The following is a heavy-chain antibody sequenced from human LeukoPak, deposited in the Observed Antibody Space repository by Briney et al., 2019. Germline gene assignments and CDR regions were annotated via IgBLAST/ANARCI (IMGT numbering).Heavy chain of an antibody. CDR1: GYTFTSYY. CDR2: INPSGGST. CDR3: ARGEIFHCSSTSCYNPGMDV. J-gene: IGHJ6*02. Sequence: ASVKVSCKASGYTFTSYYMHWVRRAPGQGLEWMGIINPSGGSTSYAQKFQGRVTMTRDTSTSTVYMELSSLRSEDTAVYYCARGEIFHCSSTSCYNPGMDVWGQGTTVTVSS. D-gene: IGHD2-2*02. V-gene: IGHV1-46*01.